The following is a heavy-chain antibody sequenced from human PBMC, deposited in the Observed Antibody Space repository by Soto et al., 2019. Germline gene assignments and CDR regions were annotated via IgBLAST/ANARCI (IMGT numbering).Heavy chain of an antibody. D-gene: IGHD3-22*01. Sequence: SETLSLTCTVSGGSISSGGYYWSWIRQHPGKGLEWIGYVYYSGSTYYNPSLKSRVTISVDTSKNQFSLKLSSVTAADTAVYYCARVSYYDSSGYYYFDYWGQGTLVTVSS. V-gene: IGHV4-31*03. CDR3: ARVSYYDSSGYYYFDY. J-gene: IGHJ4*02. CDR1: GGSISSGGYY. CDR2: VYYSGST.